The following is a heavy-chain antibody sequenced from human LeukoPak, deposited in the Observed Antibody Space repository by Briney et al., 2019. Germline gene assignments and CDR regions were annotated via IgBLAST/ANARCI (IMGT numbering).Heavy chain of an antibody. D-gene: IGHD3-16*02. CDR3: ASSKRGTYRFDAYDI. J-gene: IGHJ3*02. CDR1: GFTSTTYW. V-gene: IGHV3-7*01. Sequence: GGSPRLSCATSGFTSTTYWISWVRQAPGKGLEWVANIRKDGKEIDYVDSVKGRFTISSDHAKRSINLQMSSLRVEDTAVYYCASSKRGTYRFDAYDIWGQGTMVTVSS. CDR2: IRKDGKEI.